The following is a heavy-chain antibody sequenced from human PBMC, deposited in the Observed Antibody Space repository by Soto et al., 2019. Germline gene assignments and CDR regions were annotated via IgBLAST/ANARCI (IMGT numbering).Heavy chain of an antibody. V-gene: IGHV3-20*01. CDR3: ARKQNWQSGYFDL. CDR1: GFAFDHYG. D-gene: IGHD1-1*01. J-gene: IGHJ2*01. Sequence: EVQLVESGGSVIRPGGSLRLSCAASGFAFDHYGMAWVRQVPGKGMEWVSGISGSGANIGYADSVKGRFTMSRDNTKNSLYLEMNNLGGEATALYHCARKQNWQSGYFDLWGRGTLVTVSS. CDR2: ISGSGANI.